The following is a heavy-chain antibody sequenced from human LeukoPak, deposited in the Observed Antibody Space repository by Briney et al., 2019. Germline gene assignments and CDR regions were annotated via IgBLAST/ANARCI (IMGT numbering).Heavy chain of an antibody. D-gene: IGHD1-1*01. CDR2: ISSSSSYI. Sequence: PGGSLRLSCAASGLTFSSYSMNWVRQAPGKGLEWVSSISSSSSYIYYADSVKGRFTISRDNAKNSLYLQMNSLRAEDTAVYYCARAGTTVNDYWGQGTLVTVSS. CDR3: ARAGTTVNDY. J-gene: IGHJ4*02. CDR1: GLTFSSYS. V-gene: IGHV3-21*01.